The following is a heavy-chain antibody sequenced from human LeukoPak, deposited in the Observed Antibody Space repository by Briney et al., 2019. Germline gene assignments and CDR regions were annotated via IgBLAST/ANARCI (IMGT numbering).Heavy chain of an antibody. D-gene: IGHD3-10*01. CDR2: IYRRGTT. J-gene: IGHJ5*02. CDR3: ARLANNWSGEPPLDL. V-gene: IGHV4-39*01. Sequence: PSETLSLTCTVSGGAIATDGDYWVRIRHTRGGGLEWMGTIYRRGTTYYKPSLDSRITISFDSSMNQFSLTLTTVTAADTAVYYCARLANNWSGEPPLDLWGRGTPVTVSS. CDR1: GGAIATDGDY.